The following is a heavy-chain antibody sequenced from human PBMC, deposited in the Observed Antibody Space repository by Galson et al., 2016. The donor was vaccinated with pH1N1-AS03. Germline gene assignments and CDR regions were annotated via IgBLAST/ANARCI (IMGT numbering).Heavy chain of an antibody. D-gene: IGHD2-21*01. V-gene: IGHV3-15*01. CDR3: ASSPPIAY. Sequence: SLRLSCAASGFSFSKEWMIWVRQAPGKGMEWVGRIRSKTDGGTTDYAASVKGRFTMSRDDSKKNVYLQMNSLKTEDTAVYYCASSPPIAYWGQGTLVTVSS. J-gene: IGHJ4*02. CDR2: IRSKTDGGTT. CDR1: GFSFSKEW.